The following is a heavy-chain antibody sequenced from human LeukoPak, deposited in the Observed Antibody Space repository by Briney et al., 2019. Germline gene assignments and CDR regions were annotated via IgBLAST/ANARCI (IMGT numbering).Heavy chain of an antibody. V-gene: IGHV3-21*01. Sequence: GRSLRLSCAASGFTFSSYSMNWVRQAPGKGLEWVSSISSSSSYIYYADSVKGRFTISRDNAKNSLYLQMNSLRAEDTAVYYCARERGSIAAAGTPYFDYWGQGTLVTVSS. CDR3: ARERGSIAAAGTPYFDY. D-gene: IGHD6-13*01. CDR2: ISSSSSYI. CDR1: GFTFSSYS. J-gene: IGHJ4*02.